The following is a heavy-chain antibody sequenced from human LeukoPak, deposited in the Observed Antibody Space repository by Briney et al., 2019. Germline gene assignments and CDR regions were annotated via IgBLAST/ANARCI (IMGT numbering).Heavy chain of an antibody. J-gene: IGHJ6*03. V-gene: IGHV1-18*01. CDR2: ISAYNCNT. D-gene: IGHD6-13*01. Sequence: GESLKISCKASGYTFTSYGISWVRQAPGQGLEWMGWISAYNCNTNYAQKLQGRVTMTTDTSTSTAYMELRSLRSDDTAVYYCARSVGKQQLVPRDYYYYYMDVWGKGTTVTVSS. CDR3: ARSVGKQQLVPRDYYYYYMDV. CDR1: GYTFTSYG.